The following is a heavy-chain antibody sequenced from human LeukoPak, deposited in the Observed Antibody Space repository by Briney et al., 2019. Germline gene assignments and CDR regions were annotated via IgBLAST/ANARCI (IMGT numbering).Heavy chain of an antibody. V-gene: IGHV1-69*13. D-gene: IGHD2-15*01. CDR2: ISPIFETA. J-gene: IGHJ5*02. Sequence: GASVKVSCKASGGTFSRYSICWVRQAPGQGLEWMGGISPIFETANYAQKFQGRVTITADESTSTAYMELSSLRSEDTAVYYCARLICSGGSCHRGWFDPWGQGTLVTVSS. CDR1: GGTFSRYS. CDR3: ARLICSGGSCHRGWFDP.